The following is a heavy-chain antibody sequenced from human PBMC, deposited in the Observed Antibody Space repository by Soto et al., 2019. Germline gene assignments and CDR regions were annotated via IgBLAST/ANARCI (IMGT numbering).Heavy chain of an antibody. J-gene: IGHJ4*02. Sequence: ASVKVSCKASGYSFTSYAMHWVRQAPGQRLEWMGWINAGNGNTKYSQKFQGRVTITRDTSASTAYMELSSLRSEDTAVYYCARGGGYCSGGSCYTLSTIFDDWGKGTLVTVSS. D-gene: IGHD2-15*01. CDR3: ARGGGYCSGGSCYTLSTIFDD. CDR2: INAGNGNT. CDR1: GYSFTSYA. V-gene: IGHV1-3*01.